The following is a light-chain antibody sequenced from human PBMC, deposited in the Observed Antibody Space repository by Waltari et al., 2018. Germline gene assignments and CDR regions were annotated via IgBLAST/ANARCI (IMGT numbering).Light chain of an antibody. J-gene: IGKJ4*01. CDR1: QSVGSN. V-gene: IGKV3-15*01. CDR2: GAS. Sequence: EIVMMQSPATLSGSPGERDTLSCSASQSVGSNLAWYQQKPGQAPRLLISGASTGATGVPARFSGSGSGTEFTLTISSLQSEDFAIYYCQQHNNWPLTFGGGTKVESK. CDR3: QQHNNWPLT.